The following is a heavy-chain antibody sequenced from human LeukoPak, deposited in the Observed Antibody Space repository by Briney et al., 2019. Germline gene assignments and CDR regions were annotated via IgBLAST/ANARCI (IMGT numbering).Heavy chain of an antibody. D-gene: IGHD3-3*01. CDR2: IYTSGST. J-gene: IGHJ5*02. CDR3: ARDYYDFWSGYLPYNWFDP. V-gene: IGHV4-61*02. CDR1: GGSTSSGSYY. Sequence: SETLSLTCTVSGGSTSSGSYYWSWIRQPAGKGLEWIGRIYTSGSTNYNPSLKSRVTISVDTSKNQFSLKLSSVTAADTVVYYCARDYYDFWSGYLPYNWFDPWGQGTLVTVSS.